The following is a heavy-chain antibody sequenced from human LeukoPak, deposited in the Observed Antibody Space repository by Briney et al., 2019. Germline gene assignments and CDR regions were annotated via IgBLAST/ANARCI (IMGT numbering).Heavy chain of an antibody. J-gene: IGHJ6*02. CDR1: GGSFSGYY. CDR2: INHSGST. V-gene: IGHV4-34*01. CDR3: ASLGYCSSTSCYGFPYGMGV. Sequence: PSETLSLTCAVYGGSFSGYYWSWIRQPPGKGLEWIGEINHSGSTNYNPSLKSRVTISVDTSKNQFSLKLSSVTAADTAVYYCASLGYCSSTSCYGFPYGMGVWGQGTTVTVSS. D-gene: IGHD2-2*01.